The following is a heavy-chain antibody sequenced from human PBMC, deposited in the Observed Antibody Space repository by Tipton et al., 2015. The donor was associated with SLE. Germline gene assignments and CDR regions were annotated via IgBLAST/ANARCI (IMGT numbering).Heavy chain of an antibody. CDR3: ARGSVYHDIPYMDV. Sequence: SLRLSCAASGFRFSDYVMHWVRQSPGKGLEWLALIWFDGSDEFYADSVRGRFTVSRDNSRNTLYLQMNSLRAEDTAVYYCARGSVYHDIPYMDVWGKGTTVTVSS. V-gene: IGHV3-33*01. J-gene: IGHJ6*03. CDR1: GFRFSDYV. D-gene: IGHD3-9*01. CDR2: IWFDGSDE.